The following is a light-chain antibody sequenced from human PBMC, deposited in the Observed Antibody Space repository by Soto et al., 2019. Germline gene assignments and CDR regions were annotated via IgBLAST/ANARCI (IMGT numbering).Light chain of an antibody. CDR1: QSVSSN. Sequence: EIVITQSPATLSVSPGERATLSCRASQSVSSNLAWYQQKPGQAPRLLIYGASTRATGIPARFSGSGSGTEFTLTISSLQSEDFAVHYCQQYNNWPPWTFGQGTKVDI. V-gene: IGKV3-15*01. CDR2: GAS. CDR3: QQYNNWPPWT. J-gene: IGKJ1*01.